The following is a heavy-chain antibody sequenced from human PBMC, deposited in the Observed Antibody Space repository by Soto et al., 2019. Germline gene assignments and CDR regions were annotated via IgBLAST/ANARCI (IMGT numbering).Heavy chain of an antibody. CDR3: ASHHCRGGSCYGGDAFDI. Sequence: GSLRLSCAASGFTFNNYWMHWVRQVPGKGLVWVSRINSDGTSTTYADSVKGRFTISRDNAKNTLYLQMNSLRAEDTAVYYCASHHCRGGSCYGGDAFDIWGQGTMVTV. CDR2: INSDGTST. CDR1: GFTFNNYW. V-gene: IGHV3-74*01. J-gene: IGHJ3*02. D-gene: IGHD2-15*01.